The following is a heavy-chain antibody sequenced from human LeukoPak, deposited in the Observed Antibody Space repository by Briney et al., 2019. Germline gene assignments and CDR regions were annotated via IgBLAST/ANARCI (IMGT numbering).Heavy chain of an antibody. J-gene: IGHJ6*03. CDR3: ARGVRARDTIFGVVTTGGYYYYYMDV. D-gene: IGHD3-3*01. CDR1: GYTFTSYD. CDR2: MNPNSGNT. V-gene: IGHV1-8*03. Sequence: ASVKVSCKASGYTFTSYDINWVRQATGQGLEWMGWMNPNSGNTGYAQKFQGRVTITRNTSISTAYMELSSRRSEDTAVYYCARGVRARDTIFGVVTTGGYYYYYMDVWGKGTTVTVSS.